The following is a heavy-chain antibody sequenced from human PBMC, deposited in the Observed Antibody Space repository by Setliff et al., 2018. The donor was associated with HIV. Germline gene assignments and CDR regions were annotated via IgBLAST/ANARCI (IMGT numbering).Heavy chain of an antibody. CDR1: GGSISSSGPGYY. CDR3: ARHAAGPDGPLDY. V-gene: IGHV4-39*01. CDR2: VYYSGST. Sequence: SETLSLTCTVSGGSISSSGPGYYWGWVRQPPGGGLEWIGSVYYSGSTCYNPSLKSRVTISVDTSKNQFSLKLSSVIAADTAVYYCARHAAGPDGPLDYWGQGTLVTVSS. J-gene: IGHJ4*02.